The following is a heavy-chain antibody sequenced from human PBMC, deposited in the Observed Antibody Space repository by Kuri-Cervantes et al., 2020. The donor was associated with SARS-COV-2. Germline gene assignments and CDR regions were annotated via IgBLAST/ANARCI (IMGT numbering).Heavy chain of an antibody. CDR2: IYHSGST. CDR1: GYSISSGYY. D-gene: IGHD3-3*01. V-gene: IGHV4-38-2*01. CDR3: ARVKGDDFWSGRQSDAFDI. J-gene: IGHJ3*02. Sequence: ETLSLPFAASGYSISSGYYWGWVRLPPGKGLEWIGSIYHSGSTNYNPSLKSRVTMSVDTSKNQLSLKLRSVTAADTAVYYCARVKGDDFWSGRQSDAFDIWGQGTMVTVSS.